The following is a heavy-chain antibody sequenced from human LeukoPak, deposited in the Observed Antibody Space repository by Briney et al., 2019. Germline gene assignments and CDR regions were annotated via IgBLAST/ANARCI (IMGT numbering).Heavy chain of an antibody. CDR2: IKQDGSEK. CDR3: AKDRDIVATHFFDY. D-gene: IGHD5-12*01. Sequence: GGSLRLSCAASEFMFSNYWMSWVRQAPGKGLEWVANIKQDGSEKYYVDSVKGRFTISRDNTKNSLYLQMNSLRAEDTAVYYCAKDRDIVATHFFDYWGQGTLVTVSS. CDR1: EFMFSNYW. V-gene: IGHV3-7*01. J-gene: IGHJ4*02.